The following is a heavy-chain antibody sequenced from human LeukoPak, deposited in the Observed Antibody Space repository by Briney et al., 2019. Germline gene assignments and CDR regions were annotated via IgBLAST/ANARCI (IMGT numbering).Heavy chain of an antibody. J-gene: IGHJ6*03. V-gene: IGHV1-2*02. Sequence: ASVKVSCKASGYTFTGYYMHWVRQAPGQGVEWVGWINPNSGGTNYAQKFQGRVTMTRDTSISTAYMELSRLRSDDTAVYYCARDSSYQLLFGAYYYYYSMDVWGKGTTVTVSS. D-gene: IGHD2-2*01. CDR3: ARDSSYQLLFGAYYYYYSMDV. CDR1: GYTFTGYY. CDR2: INPNSGGT.